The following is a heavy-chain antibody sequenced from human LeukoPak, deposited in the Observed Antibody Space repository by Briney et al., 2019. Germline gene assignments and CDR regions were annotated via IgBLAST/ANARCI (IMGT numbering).Heavy chain of an antibody. J-gene: IGHJ4*02. CDR1: GFTFGDYA. V-gene: IGHV3-49*04. D-gene: IGHD3-22*01. CDR3: TRGIWTDYYDSSGYLKEFDY. CDR2: IRSKAYGGTT. Sequence: GGSLRLSCTASGFTFGDYAMSWVRQAPGKGLEWVGFIRSKAYGGTTEYAASVKGRFTISRDDSKSIAYLQMNSLKTEDTAVYYCTRGIWTDYYDSSGYLKEFDYWGQGTLVTVSS.